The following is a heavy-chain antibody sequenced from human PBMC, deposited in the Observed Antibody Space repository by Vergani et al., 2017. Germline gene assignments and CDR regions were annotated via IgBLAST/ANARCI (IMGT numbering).Heavy chain of an antibody. Sequence: QVQLVQSGAEVKKPGASVKVSCKASGYTFTSYGISWARQAPGQGLEWMGWISAYNGNTNYAQKLQGRVTMTTDTSTSTAYMELRSLRSDDTAVYYCARYIGYCSSTSCFYYYYGMDVWGQGTTVTVSS. CDR3: ARYIGYCSSTSCFYYYYGMDV. CDR1: GYTFTSYG. V-gene: IGHV1-18*01. D-gene: IGHD2-2*01. J-gene: IGHJ6*02. CDR2: ISAYNGNT.